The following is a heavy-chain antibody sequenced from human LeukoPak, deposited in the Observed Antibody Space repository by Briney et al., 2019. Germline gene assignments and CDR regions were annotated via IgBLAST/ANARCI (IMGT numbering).Heavy chain of an antibody. CDR3: ARAWLQPSGMGV. V-gene: IGHV3-21*01. CDR1: GFTFSSDP. Sequence: GGSLRLSFTVPGFTFSSDPLNWVRQALGKGLEWVSSISSSSSYIYYADSVKGRFTISRDNAKNSLYLQMNSLRAEDTAVYYCARAWLQPSGMGVWGKGTTVTISS. J-gene: IGHJ6*03. CDR2: ISSSSSYI. D-gene: IGHD6-19*01.